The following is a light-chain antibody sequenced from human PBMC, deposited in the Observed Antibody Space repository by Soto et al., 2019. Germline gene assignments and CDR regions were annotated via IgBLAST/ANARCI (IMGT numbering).Light chain of an antibody. CDR1: QSVSSEK. Sequence: EIVLTQSPGTLSLSPGARASLSCRASQSVSSEKLAWYQQKPGQAPRLLIFDASSRATGIPDRFSGSGSGTDFTLSISRLEPEDFAVYYCQQYGTSPRTFGQGTKV. J-gene: IGKJ1*01. V-gene: IGKV3-20*01. CDR3: QQYGTSPRT. CDR2: DAS.